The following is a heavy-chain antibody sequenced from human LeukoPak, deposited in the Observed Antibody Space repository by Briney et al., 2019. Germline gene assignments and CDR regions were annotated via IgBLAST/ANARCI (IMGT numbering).Heavy chain of an antibody. V-gene: IGHV4-34*01. D-gene: IGHD4-11*01. CDR2: INHSGST. CDR3: ASNRFDYSEGNLDY. CDR1: GGSFSGYY. Sequence: SETLSLTCAVYGGSFSGYYWSWIRQPPGKGLEWIGEINHSGSTNYNPSLKSRVTIPVDTSKNQLCLKLSSVTAADTAVYYCASNRFDYSEGNLDYWGQGTLVTVSS. J-gene: IGHJ4*02.